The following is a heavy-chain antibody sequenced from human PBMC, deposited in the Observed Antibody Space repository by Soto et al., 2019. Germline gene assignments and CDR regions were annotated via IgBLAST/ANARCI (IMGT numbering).Heavy chain of an antibody. D-gene: IGHD3-10*01. CDR3: ARDTYYYAFDI. CDR1: GFTFSSYG. CDR2: IWYDGSNK. V-gene: IGHV3-33*01. Sequence: LSLTCAASGFTFSSYGMHWVRQAPGKGLEWVAVIWYDGSNKYYADSVKGRFTISRDNSKNTLYLQMNSLRAEDTAVYYCARDTYYYAFDIWGQGTMVTVSS. J-gene: IGHJ3*02.